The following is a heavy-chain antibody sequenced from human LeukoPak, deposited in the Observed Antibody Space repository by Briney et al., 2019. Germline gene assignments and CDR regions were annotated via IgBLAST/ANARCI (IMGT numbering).Heavy chain of an antibody. CDR3: ARDSVHYDYVWGSYRPGHWFDP. D-gene: IGHD3-16*02. V-gene: IGHV1-2*02. CDR1: GYTFTGYY. CDR2: INPNSGGT. J-gene: IGHJ5*02. Sequence: ASVKVSCKASGYTFTGYYMHWVRQAPGQGLEWMGWINPNSGGTNYAQKFQGRVTMTRDTSISTAYMELSSLRSEDTAVYYCARDSVHYDYVWGSYRPGHWFDPWGQGTLVTVSS.